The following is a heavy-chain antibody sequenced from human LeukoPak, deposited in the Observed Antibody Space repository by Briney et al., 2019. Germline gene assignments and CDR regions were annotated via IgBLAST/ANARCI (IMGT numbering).Heavy chain of an antibody. CDR2: INTNSGGR. CDR3: ARDPPIGGADVFDI. J-gene: IGHJ3*02. Sequence: ASVKVSCKAAGYTFTGYYMHWVRQGPGQGLDWMGWINTNSGGRNYAQKFQGRVTMTRDTSISTAYMELSRLTSDDTAVYYCARDPPIGGADVFDIWGQGTMVTVSS. V-gene: IGHV1-2*02. CDR1: GYTFTGYY. D-gene: IGHD3-10*01.